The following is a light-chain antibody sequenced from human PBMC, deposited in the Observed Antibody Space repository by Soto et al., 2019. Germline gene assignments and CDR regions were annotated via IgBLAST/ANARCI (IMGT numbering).Light chain of an antibody. Sequence: IQMTQSPSSLSASVGDRVTITCRASQSISSYLNWYQQKPGKAPKLLIYAASSLQSGVPSRFSGSGSGTDFTLTISSLQPEDFATYCCQQCYSTPYTFGQGTKLEIK. CDR3: QQCYSTPYT. V-gene: IGKV1-39*01. CDR2: AAS. J-gene: IGKJ2*01. CDR1: QSISSY.